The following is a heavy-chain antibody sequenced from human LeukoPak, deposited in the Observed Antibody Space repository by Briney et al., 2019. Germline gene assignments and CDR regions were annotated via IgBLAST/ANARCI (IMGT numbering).Heavy chain of an antibody. CDR1: GFTFSSYA. V-gene: IGHV3-30*04. D-gene: IGHD2-2*01. J-gene: IGHJ6*04. Sequence: PGRSLRLSCAASGFTFSSYAMHWVRQAPGKGLEWVAVISYDGSNKYYADSVKGRFTISRDNSKNTLHLQMNSLRAEDTAVYYCARESCSSTSCYYYYYYGMDVWGKGTTVTVSS. CDR2: ISYDGSNK. CDR3: ARESCSSTSCYYYYYYGMDV.